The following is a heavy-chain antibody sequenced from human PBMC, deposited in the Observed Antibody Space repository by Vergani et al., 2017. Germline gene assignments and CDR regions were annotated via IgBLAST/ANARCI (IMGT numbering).Heavy chain of an antibody. CDR1: GGSISSGGYS. CDR3: ARGTVWFGPFDY. D-gene: IGHD3-10*01. Sequence: QLQLQESGSGLVKPSQTLSLTCAVSGGSISSGGYSWSWIRQPPGKGLGWIGYIYHSGSTYYNPSLKSRVTISGDRSKNQFSLKLSSVPAADTAVYYCARGTVWFGPFDYWGQGTLVTVSS. J-gene: IGHJ4*02. CDR2: IYHSGST. V-gene: IGHV4-30-2*01.